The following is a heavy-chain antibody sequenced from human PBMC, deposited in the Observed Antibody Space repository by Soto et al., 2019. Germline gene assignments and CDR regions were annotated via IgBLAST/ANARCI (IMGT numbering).Heavy chain of an antibody. CDR1: GYSFTSYW. J-gene: IGHJ6*02. CDR2: ISPGDSDT. V-gene: IGHV5-51*01. D-gene: IGHD6-13*01. CDR3: ARTSAAGKYYYGMDV. Sequence: EVQLVQSGAEVKKPGESLKISCKGSGYSFTSYWIGWVRQMPGKGLEWMGIISPGDSDTRYSPSFQGQVTISADKSISTAYLQWSSLTASDTAMYYCARTSAAGKYYYGMDVWGQGTTVTVSS.